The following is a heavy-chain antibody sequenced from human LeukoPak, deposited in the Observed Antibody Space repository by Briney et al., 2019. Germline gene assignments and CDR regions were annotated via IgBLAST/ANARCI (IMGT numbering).Heavy chain of an antibody. CDR3: AREYTGEGFDC. CDR1: GYTFTNSV. Sequence: GASVKVSCKTSGYTFTNSVISWVRQAPGQGLEWMGWTSAYDGNTNYAQNLQGRVTMTTDTSTSTAYMELRSLRSDDTAVYYCAREYTGEGFDCWGQGTLVTVSS. CDR2: TSAYDGNT. J-gene: IGHJ4*02. D-gene: IGHD3-10*01. V-gene: IGHV1-18*01.